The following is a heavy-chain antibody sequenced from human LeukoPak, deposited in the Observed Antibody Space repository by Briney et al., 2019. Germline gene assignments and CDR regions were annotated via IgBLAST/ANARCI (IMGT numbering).Heavy chain of an antibody. J-gene: IGHJ6*03. D-gene: IGHD2-15*01. CDR3: AKDSLYCSGGSCLYYYYYMDV. V-gene: IGHV3-23*01. CDR2: ITGSGGTT. Sequence: GGSLRLSCAASGFTFSNYAMSWVRQAPGKGLEWASAITGSGGTTYYADSVKGRFTISRDNSKNTLYLQMNSLRAEDTAVYYCAKDSLYCSGGSCLYYYYYMDVWGKGTTVTISS. CDR1: GFTFSNYA.